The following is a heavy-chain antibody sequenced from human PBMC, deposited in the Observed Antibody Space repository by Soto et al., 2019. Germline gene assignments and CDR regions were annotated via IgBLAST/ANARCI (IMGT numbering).Heavy chain of an antibody. CDR2: IGTYNGDT. D-gene: IGHD3-3*01. J-gene: IGHJ6*02. Sequence: CVKVSCKASVYSFTKSGISWVRQAPGQGLEWMGWIGTYNGDTNYAQSLQGRVTMTTDTSTSTAYMELRSLRSDDTAVYYCASDQYYDFWSGLALYGMDVWGQGSTVTVSS. CDR3: ASDQYYDFWSGLALYGMDV. CDR1: VYSFTKSG. V-gene: IGHV1-18*04.